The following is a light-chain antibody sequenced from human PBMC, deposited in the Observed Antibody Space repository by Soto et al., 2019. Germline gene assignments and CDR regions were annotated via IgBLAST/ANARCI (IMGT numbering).Light chain of an antibody. J-gene: IGKJ5*01. CDR2: DAS. CDR3: QQRSDWPIT. Sequence: EIVLTQSPATLSLSPGERATLFCRASQTVSSYLVWYQQKPGQAPRLLIYDASNRATGVPARFSGSGSGTDFTLSISSLEPEDFAVYYCQQRSDWPITFCQGTRLEIK. CDR1: QTVSSY. V-gene: IGKV3-11*01.